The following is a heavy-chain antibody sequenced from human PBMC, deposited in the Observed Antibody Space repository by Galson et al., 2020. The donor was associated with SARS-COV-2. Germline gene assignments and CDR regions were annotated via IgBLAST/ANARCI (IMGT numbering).Heavy chain of an antibody. V-gene: IGHV4-39*07. CDR3: AREGGDGYNSFFDY. J-gene: IGHJ4*02. CDR2: IYYSGST. D-gene: IGHD5-12*01. Sequence: SQTLSLTCTVSGGSISSSSYYWGWIRQPPGKGLEWIGSIYYSGSTYYNPSLKSRVTISVDTSKNQFSLKLSSVTAADTAVYYCAREGGDGYNSFFDYWGQGTLVTVSS. CDR1: GGSISSSSYY.